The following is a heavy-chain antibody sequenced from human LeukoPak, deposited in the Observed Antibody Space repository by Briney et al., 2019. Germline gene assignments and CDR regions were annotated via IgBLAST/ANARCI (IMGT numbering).Heavy chain of an antibody. Sequence: ASVKVSCKASGYTFTGYYMHWVRQAPGQGLEWMGWINPNSGGTNYAQKFQGRVTMTRDTSISTAYMELRSLRSDDTAVYYCARIPRIMIIVITWGGDAFDIWGQGTMVTVSS. CDR1: GYTFTGYY. CDR3: ARIPRIMIIVITWGGDAFDI. V-gene: IGHV1-2*02. J-gene: IGHJ3*02. D-gene: IGHD3-22*01. CDR2: INPNSGGT.